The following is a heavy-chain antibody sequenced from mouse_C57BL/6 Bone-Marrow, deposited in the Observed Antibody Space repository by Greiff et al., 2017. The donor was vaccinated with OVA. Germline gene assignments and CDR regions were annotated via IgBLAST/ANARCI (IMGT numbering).Heavy chain of an antibody. Sequence: VQLQQSGPGLVKPSQSLFLTCSITGFPITSGYYWIWIRQSPGKPLEWMGYITHSGETFYNPSLQSPISITRETSKNQFFLQLNSVTTEDTAMYYCAGALYYSWFAYWGQGTLVTVSA. V-gene: IGHV12-3*01. CDR3: AGALYYSWFAY. D-gene: IGHD2-1*01. CDR2: ITHSGET. CDR1: GFPITSGYY. J-gene: IGHJ3*01.